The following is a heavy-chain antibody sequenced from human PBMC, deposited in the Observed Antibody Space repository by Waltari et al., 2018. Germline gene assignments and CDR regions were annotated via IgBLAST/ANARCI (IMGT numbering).Heavy chain of an antibody. CDR3: ARGADL. Sequence: EVHLVESGGGLVQPGGSLSLSFAASGFTLRGTRLYWVRQVPGKGLVWVSRSSGDGSTINYADSVKGRFTISRDTAKNTLYLQMNSLRAEDTAVYYCARGADLRGQGILVTVSS. J-gene: IGHJ4*02. V-gene: IGHV3-74*01. CDR2: SSGDGSTI. CDR1: GFTLRGTR. D-gene: IGHD3-3*01.